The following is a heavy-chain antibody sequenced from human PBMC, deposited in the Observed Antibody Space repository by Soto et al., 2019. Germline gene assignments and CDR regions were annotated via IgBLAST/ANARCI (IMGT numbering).Heavy chain of an antibody. CDR1: GFTFSSDA. D-gene: IGHD1-26*01. CDR3: AIDEVGTIYHFITGMDV. J-gene: IGHJ6*02. V-gene: IGHV3-23*01. Sequence: EVQLLESGGGLVQPGGSLRLSCAASGFTFSSDAMSWVRQAPGKGLEWVSAISGSGGSTYYADSVTRPFTISRDKSKNTRYLQMNRPTSEAPAAYYRAIDEVGTIYHFITGMDVWGHGTTVTVSS. CDR2: ISGSGGST.